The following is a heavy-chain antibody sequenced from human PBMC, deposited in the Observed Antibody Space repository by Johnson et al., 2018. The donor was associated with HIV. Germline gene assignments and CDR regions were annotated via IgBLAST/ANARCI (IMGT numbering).Heavy chain of an antibody. CDR3: ACSPNRMTTGASDAFDF. CDR1: GLTFSSYA. D-gene: IGHD4-17*01. J-gene: IGHJ3*01. CDR2: ISGSGGST. Sequence: VQLVESGGGLVQPGGSLRLSCAASGLTFSSYAMSWVRQAPGKGLEWVSAISGSGGSTYYADSVKGRFTISRDNSKNTLYLQMNSLRAEDTAVYYWACSPNRMTTGASDAFDFWGQGPMVTVSS. V-gene: IGHV3-23*04.